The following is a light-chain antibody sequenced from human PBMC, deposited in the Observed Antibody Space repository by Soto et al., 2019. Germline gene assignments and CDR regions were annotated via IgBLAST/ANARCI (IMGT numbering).Light chain of an antibody. CDR2: DVS. J-gene: IGKJ1*01. Sequence: EIVLTQSPGTLSLSPGERATLSCRSSQSVSSSYLAWYQQKPGQAPRLLIYDVSSRATGIPDRFSGSGSGKSFTSPLSRLGPGSFSGVFLQPFCSSPTFGQGTKVEIK. CDR3: PFCSSPT. CDR1: QSVSSSY. V-gene: IGKV3-20*01.